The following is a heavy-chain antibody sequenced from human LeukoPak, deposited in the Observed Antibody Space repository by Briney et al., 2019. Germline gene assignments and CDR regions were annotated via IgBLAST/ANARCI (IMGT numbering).Heavy chain of an antibody. Sequence: GGSLRLSCAASGFTFSSYGMHWVRQAPGKGLEWVAVISYDGSNKYYADSVKGRFTISRDNSKNTLYLQMNSLRAEDTAVYYCAKGGGDYDRGYYYYYGMDVWGQGTTVTVSS. CDR1: GFTFSSYG. V-gene: IGHV3-30*18. J-gene: IGHJ6*02. CDR3: AKGGGDYDRGYYYYYGMDV. CDR2: ISYDGSNK. D-gene: IGHD4-17*01.